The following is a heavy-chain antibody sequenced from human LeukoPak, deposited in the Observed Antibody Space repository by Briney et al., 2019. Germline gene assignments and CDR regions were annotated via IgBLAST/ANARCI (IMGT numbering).Heavy chain of an antibody. Sequence: GGSLRLSCAASGLTVTNNYWNWVRQPPGKGPEWISLIYSNGDTRYADSVKGRFTFSRDYSKNTLYLQMNSLRAEDTAVYYCTYGDYPLTYWGQGTLVSVSS. D-gene: IGHD4-17*01. V-gene: IGHV3-66*01. CDR3: TYGDYPLTY. J-gene: IGHJ4*02. CDR2: IYSNGDT. CDR1: GLTVTNNY.